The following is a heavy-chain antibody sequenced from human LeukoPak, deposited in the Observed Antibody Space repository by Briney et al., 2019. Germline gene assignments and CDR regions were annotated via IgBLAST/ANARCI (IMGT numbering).Heavy chain of an antibody. CDR2: ISGSGDST. V-gene: IGHV3-23*01. D-gene: IGHD3-10*01. CDR3: AKDLLYGSWSYSWGVFDY. J-gene: IGHJ4*02. CDR1: GFTFSSYA. Sequence: GGSLRLSCAASGFTFSSYAMSWVRQAPGKGLEWVSGISGSGDSTVYADSVKGRFTISRDNSRSTLCLQMNTLRADDTAVYYCAKDLLYGSWSYSWGVFDYWGQGTLVTVSS.